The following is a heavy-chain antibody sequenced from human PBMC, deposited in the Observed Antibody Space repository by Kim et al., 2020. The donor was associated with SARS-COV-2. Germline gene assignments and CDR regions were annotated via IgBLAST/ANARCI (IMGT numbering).Heavy chain of an antibody. D-gene: IGHD3-9*01. V-gene: IGHV4-31*03. Sequence: SETLSLTCTVSGGSISSGGYYWSWIRQHPGKGLAWIGYIYYSGSTYYNPSLKSRVTISVDTSKNQFPLKLSSVTAADTAVYYCARGTSRILTGYNQPFDYWGQGTLVTVSS. CDR2: IYYSGST. CDR1: GGSISSGGYY. J-gene: IGHJ4*02. CDR3: ARGTSRILTGYNQPFDY.